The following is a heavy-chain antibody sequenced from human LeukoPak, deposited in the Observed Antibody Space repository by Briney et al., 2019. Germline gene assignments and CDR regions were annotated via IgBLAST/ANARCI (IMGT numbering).Heavy chain of an antibody. J-gene: IGHJ4*02. V-gene: IGHV3-30-3*01. CDR1: GFTFSSYA. CDR3: ARGRYYYDSSGYFDY. Sequence: GGSLRLSCAASGFTFSSYAMHWVRQAPGKGLEWVAVISYDGSNKYYADSVKGRFTISRDNSKNTLYLQRNSLRAEDTAVYYCARGRYYYDSSGYFDYWGQGTLVTVSS. CDR2: ISYDGSNK. D-gene: IGHD3-22*01.